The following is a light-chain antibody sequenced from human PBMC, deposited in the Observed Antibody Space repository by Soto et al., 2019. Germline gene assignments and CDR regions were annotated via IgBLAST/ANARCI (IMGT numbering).Light chain of an antibody. CDR3: SSYAASNNFYFV. CDR2: EVT. CDR1: SSDVGGYNY. J-gene: IGLJ3*02. Sequence: QSALTQPPSASGSPGQSVTISCTGTSSDVGGYNYVSWYPQYPGRATKLMSYEVTKRPSGVPDRFSGSKSGNTASLTVSGLQAEDEADYYCSSYAASNNFYFVFGGGTKLTVL. V-gene: IGLV2-8*01.